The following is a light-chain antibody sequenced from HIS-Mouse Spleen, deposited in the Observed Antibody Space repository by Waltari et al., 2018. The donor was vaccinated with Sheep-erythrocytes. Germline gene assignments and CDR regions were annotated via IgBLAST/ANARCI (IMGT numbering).Light chain of an antibody. V-gene: IGLV3-21*02. Sequence: SYVLTQPPSVSVAPGQTARITCGGNNIGSKSVHWYQQKPGQAPGLVVYDESDRPSGIPAGFSGSNSGNTATLTISRVEAGDEADYYCQVWDSSSDHVVFGGGTKLTVL. CDR1: NIGSKS. J-gene: IGLJ2*01. CDR2: DES. CDR3: QVWDSSSDHVV.